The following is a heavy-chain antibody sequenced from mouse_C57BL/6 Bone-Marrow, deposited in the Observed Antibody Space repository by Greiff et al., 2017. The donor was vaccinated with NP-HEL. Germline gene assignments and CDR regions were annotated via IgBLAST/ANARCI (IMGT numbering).Heavy chain of an antibody. CDR1: GFTFSSYA. V-gene: IGHV5-9-1*02. Sequence: EVMLVESGEGLVKPGGSLKLSCAASGFTFSSYAMSWVRQTPEKRLEWVAYISSGGDYLYYADTVKGRFTISRDNARNTLYLQMSSLKSEDTAMYYCTKIYDGLRGFAYWGQGTLVTVSA. J-gene: IGHJ3*01. CDR3: TKIYDGLRGFAY. CDR2: ISSGGDYL. D-gene: IGHD2-3*01.